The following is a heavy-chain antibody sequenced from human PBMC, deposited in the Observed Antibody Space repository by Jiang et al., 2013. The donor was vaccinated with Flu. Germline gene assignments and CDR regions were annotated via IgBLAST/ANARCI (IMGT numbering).Heavy chain of an antibody. D-gene: IGHD1-26*01. V-gene: IGHV3-23*01. Sequence: EVQLLESGGGLVQPGGSLRLSCAASGFTFSSYAMSWVRQAPGKGLEWVSAISGSGGSTYYADSVKGRFTISRDNSKNTLYLQMNSLRAEDTAVYYCAKFHGVPSRGGSYESFDYWGQGTLVTVSS. CDR3: AKFHGVPSRGGSYESFDY. CDR1: GFTFSSYA. CDR2: ISGSGGST. J-gene: IGHJ4*02.